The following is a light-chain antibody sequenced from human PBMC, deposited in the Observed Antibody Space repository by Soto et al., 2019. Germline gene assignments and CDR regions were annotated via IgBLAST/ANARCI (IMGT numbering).Light chain of an antibody. CDR1: QSVSSSY. CDR3: QHYGNSPPFT. V-gene: IGKV3-20*01. Sequence: EIVLTQSPGTLSLSPGERATLSCRASQSVSSSYLAWYQQKPGQAPRLLIYGASSRATGIPDRFSGSGSGTDFTLIISRPEPEDFAVYFCQHYGNSPPFTFGQGTKVEIK. CDR2: GAS. J-gene: IGKJ2*01.